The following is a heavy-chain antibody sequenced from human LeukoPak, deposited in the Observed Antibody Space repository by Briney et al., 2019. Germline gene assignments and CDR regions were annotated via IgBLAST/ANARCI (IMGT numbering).Heavy chain of an antibody. J-gene: IGHJ6*02. V-gene: IGHV1-2*04. CDR3: ARGGFSGYESAYYYYGMSV. D-gene: IGHD5-12*01. CDR1: GYTFTGYY. Sequence: ASVKVSCKASGYTFTGYYMHWVRQAPGQGLEWVGWINPNSGGTNYAQKFQDWVTLTRDTSISTAYMELSRLRSDDTAVYYCARGGFSGYESAYYYYGMSVWGQGTTVTVSS. CDR2: INPNSGGT.